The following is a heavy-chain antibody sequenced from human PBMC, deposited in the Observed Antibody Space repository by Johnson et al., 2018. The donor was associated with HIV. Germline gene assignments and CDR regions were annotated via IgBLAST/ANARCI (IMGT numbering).Heavy chain of an antibody. Sequence: VQLVESGGGLIQPGGSLRLSCAASGFTVSSNYMSWVRQAPGKGLEWVSVIYSGGSTYYADSVKGRFTISRDNYKNTMYVQMISLRAEDTAVYYCAKERSTYYNFWSGSAGNDAFDIWGQGTMVTVSS. CDR2: IYSGGST. CDR3: AKERSTYYNFWSGSAGNDAFDI. D-gene: IGHD3-3*01. J-gene: IGHJ3*02. V-gene: IGHV3-66*03. CDR1: GFTVSSNY.